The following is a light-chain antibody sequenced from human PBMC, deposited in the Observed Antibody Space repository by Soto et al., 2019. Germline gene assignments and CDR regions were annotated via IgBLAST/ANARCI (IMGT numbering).Light chain of an antibody. J-gene: IGKJ1*01. Sequence: IQMTQSPSAMSASVGDRVSITCRASQGIRNDLGWYQQKPGKAPKLLIYAASSLQSGVPSRFSGSGSGTDFILTISRLQTEDFATYDCLQDYNYTVTFGQGTKVDIK. CDR2: AAS. V-gene: IGKV1-6*01. CDR1: QGIRND. CDR3: LQDYNYTVT.